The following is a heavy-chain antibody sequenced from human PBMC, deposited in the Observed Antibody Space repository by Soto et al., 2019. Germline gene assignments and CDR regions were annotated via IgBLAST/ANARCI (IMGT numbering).Heavy chain of an antibody. CDR3: ARSPSEDSYYDILTGSDTDSDY. J-gene: IGHJ4*02. Sequence: SESLSLTCSVYGGSFSGYYWSWIRPPPGKGLEWIGEINHSGSTNYNPSLKSRVTISVDTSKNQFSLKLSSVTAADTAVYYCARSPSEDSYYDILTGSDTDSDYWGQGTLVTVSS. CDR2: INHSGST. D-gene: IGHD3-9*01. CDR1: GGSFSGYY. V-gene: IGHV4-34*01.